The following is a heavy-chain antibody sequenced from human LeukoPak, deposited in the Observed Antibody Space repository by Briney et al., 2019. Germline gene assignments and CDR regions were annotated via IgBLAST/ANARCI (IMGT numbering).Heavy chain of an antibody. Sequence: GASVKVSCKASGYTFTSYGISWVRQAPGQGLEWMGWISAYNGNTNYAQKLQVRVTMTTDTSTSTAYMELRSLRSDDTAVYYCARASRLYYDSSGYYSYFDYWGQGTLVTVSS. D-gene: IGHD3-22*01. J-gene: IGHJ4*02. CDR1: GYTFTSYG. CDR2: ISAYNGNT. V-gene: IGHV1-18*01. CDR3: ARASRLYYDSSGYYSYFDY.